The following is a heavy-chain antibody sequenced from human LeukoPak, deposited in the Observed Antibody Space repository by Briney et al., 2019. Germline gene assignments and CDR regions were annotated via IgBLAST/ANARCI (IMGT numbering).Heavy chain of an antibody. Sequence: SETLSLTCTVSGGSVSSGSYYWSWIRQPPGKGLEWIGYIYYSGSTYYNPSLKSRVTISVDTSKNQFSLKLSSVTAADTAVYYCASSYCSGGSCYTGQVYYYYGMDVWGQGTTVTVSS. J-gene: IGHJ6*02. CDR3: ASSYCSGGSCYTGQVYYYYGMDV. CDR1: GGSVSSGSYY. V-gene: IGHV4-31*03. CDR2: IYYSGST. D-gene: IGHD2-15*01.